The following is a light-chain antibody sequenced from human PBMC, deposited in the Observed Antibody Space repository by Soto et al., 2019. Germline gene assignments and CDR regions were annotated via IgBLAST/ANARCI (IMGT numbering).Light chain of an antibody. V-gene: IGKV3-11*01. J-gene: IGKJ5*01. CDR2: DAS. Sequence: EIVLTQSPATLSLSPGERATLSCRASQGVSSHLAWYQHKPGQAPRLLIHDASSSATGVPPRFSGSGSGTDFTLTISSLESEDVAVYYGQQGRNWPFTFGRGTRLEIK. CDR3: QQGRNWPFT. CDR1: QGVSSH.